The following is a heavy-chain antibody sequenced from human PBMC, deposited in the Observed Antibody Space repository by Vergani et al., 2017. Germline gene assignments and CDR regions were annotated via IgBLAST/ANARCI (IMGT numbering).Heavy chain of an antibody. Sequence: QVQLVESGGGLVKPGGSLRLSCAASGFTFSSYGMHWVRQAPGKGLEWVAVISYDGSNKYYADSVKGRFTISRDNSKNTLYLQMNSLRAEDTAVYYCAKGYDFWSGYYTDYWGQGTLVTVSS. V-gene: IGHV3-30*18. J-gene: IGHJ4*02. CDR3: AKGYDFWSGYYTDY. CDR2: ISYDGSNK. D-gene: IGHD3-3*01. CDR1: GFTFSSYG.